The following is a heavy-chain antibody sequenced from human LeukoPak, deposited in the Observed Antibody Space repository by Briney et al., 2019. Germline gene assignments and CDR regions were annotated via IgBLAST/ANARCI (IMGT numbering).Heavy chain of an antibody. D-gene: IGHD1/OR15-1a*01. CDR1: GYTFTGHY. CDR2: INPNSGGT. J-gene: IGHJ4*02. V-gene: IGHV1-2*02. Sequence: ASVKVSCKASGYTFTGHYIHWVRQAPGQGLEWMGWINPNSGGTNYAQKFQGRVTMTRDTSISTAYMGLSGLRLDDTAMYYCARDPWVAPQTNLYYFDYWGQGTLVTVSS. CDR3: ARDPWVAPQTNLYYFDY.